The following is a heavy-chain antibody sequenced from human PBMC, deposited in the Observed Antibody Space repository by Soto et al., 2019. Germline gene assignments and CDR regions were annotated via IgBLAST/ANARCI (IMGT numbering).Heavy chain of an antibody. J-gene: IGHJ4*02. V-gene: IGHV3-21*01. CDR2: LSTSSTFI. CDR1: GFTLGTKS. Sequence: GGPRRLPGVPLGFTLGTKSMIWVTQPPGKGLEWVSSLSTSSTFIYYADSLKGRFTISRDDAKNSLYLQMNSLRAEDTALYYCATAGDSSRYYFDSWGQGTLVTVSS. D-gene: IGHD6-13*01. CDR3: ATAGDSSRYYFDS.